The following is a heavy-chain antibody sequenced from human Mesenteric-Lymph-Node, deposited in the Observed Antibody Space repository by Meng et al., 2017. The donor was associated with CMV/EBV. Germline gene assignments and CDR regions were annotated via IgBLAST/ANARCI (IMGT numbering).Heavy chain of an antibody. CDR2: ISAYNGNT. CDR1: GYPFTSYG. D-gene: IGHD5-12*01. CDR3: ARDIVATKRVWFDP. Sequence: KASGYPFTSYGISWVRQAPGQGLEWMGWISAYNGNTNYAQKLQGRVTMTTDTSTSTAYMELRSLRSDDTAVYYCARDIVATKRVWFDPWGQGTLVTVSS. V-gene: IGHV1-18*01. J-gene: IGHJ5*02.